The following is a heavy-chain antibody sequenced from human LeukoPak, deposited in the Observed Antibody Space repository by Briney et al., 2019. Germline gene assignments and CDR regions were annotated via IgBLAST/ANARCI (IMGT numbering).Heavy chain of an antibody. V-gene: IGHV4-39*01. D-gene: IGHD1-26*01. J-gene: IGHJ4*02. CDR2: IYYSGST. CDR3: ARLVGAATDPFDY. CDR1: GGSISSRSYY. Sequence: SETLSLTCTVSGGSISSRSYYWGWIRQPPGKGLEWIASIYYSGSTYYNPSLKSRVTISIDTPKNQFSLKVSSVTAADTAVYYCARLVGAATDPFDYWGQGTLVTVSS.